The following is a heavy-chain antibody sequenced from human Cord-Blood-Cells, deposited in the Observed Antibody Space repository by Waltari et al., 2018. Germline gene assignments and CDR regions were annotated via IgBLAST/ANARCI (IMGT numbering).Heavy chain of an antibody. Sequence: QLQLQESGPGLVKPSETLSLTCTVSGGSISSSSYYWGWIRQPPWKGLEWIGSSYYSGSTGYTPSLTRLVTISVDTSKNQFSLKLSSVTAADTAVYYCARLSLWPTNHDYWGQGTLVTVSS. CDR3: ARLSLWPTNHDY. V-gene: IGHV4-39*01. J-gene: IGHJ4*02. CDR1: GGSISSSSYY. CDR2: SYYSGST. D-gene: IGHD2-21*01.